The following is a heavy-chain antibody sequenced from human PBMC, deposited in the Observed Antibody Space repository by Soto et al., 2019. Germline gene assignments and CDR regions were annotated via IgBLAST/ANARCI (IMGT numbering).Heavy chain of an antibody. CDR2: IYYSGST. J-gene: IGHJ4*02. CDR3: GSQMDYYDSSGYYFDY. D-gene: IGHD3-22*01. Sequence: SETLSLTCTVSGGSISSYYWTWIRQPPGKGLEWIGSIYYSGSTYYNPSLKSRVTISVDTSKNQFSLKLSSVTAADTAVYYCGSQMDYYDSSGYYFDYWGQGTLVTVSS. CDR1: GGSISSYY. V-gene: IGHV4-59*05.